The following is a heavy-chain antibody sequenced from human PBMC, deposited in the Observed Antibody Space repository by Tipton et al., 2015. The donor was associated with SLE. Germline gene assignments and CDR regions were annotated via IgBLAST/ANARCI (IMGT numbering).Heavy chain of an antibody. CDR2: ISNSGNT. D-gene: IGHD6-19*01. CDR3: ARRWYMSDWEVLDS. CDR1: NHSLSSAYR. Sequence: TLSLTCAVSNHSLSSAYRWGWIRQPPGKGLEWIGTISNSGNTYYSPSLKRRVTMSVDTSKNQFSLKRSSVTAADTATYYCARRWYMSDWEVLDSWGQGTLVTVSS. J-gene: IGHJ4*02. V-gene: IGHV4-38-2*01.